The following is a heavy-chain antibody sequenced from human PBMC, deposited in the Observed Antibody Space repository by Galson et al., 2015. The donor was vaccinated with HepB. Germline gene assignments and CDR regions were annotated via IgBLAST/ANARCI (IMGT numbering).Heavy chain of an antibody. Sequence: FLRLSCAASGLTLRNAWMRWVRQAPGKGLEWVGRIKSKTDGGTTDYAAPVKGRFTISRDDSKTTLYLQMNSLKTEDTAVYYCTTDTYYYGSGRQGWGLGTLVTVSS. CDR1: GLTLRNAW. V-gene: IGHV3-15*01. CDR2: IKSKTDGGTT. CDR3: TTDTYYYGSGRQG. J-gene: IGHJ4*02. D-gene: IGHD3-10*01.